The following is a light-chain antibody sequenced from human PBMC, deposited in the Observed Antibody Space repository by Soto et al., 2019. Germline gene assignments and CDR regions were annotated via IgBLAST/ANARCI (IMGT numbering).Light chain of an antibody. CDR3: QQYGRSPT. Sequence: EIVLTQSPGTLSLSPGERATLSCRASQSVSSSYLAWYQHKPGQAPRLLIYAVSSRATGIPDRFSGSGSGTDFTLTISRLEPEDFALYYCQQYGRSPTFGGGTKVEIK. V-gene: IGKV3-20*01. CDR1: QSVSSSY. J-gene: IGKJ4*01. CDR2: AVS.